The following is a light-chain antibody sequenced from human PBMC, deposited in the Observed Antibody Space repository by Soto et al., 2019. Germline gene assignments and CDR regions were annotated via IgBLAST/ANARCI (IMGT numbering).Light chain of an antibody. V-gene: IGKV1-5*01. Sequence: DIQMTKSPSSLSASVGDRVNITCRASQSISSYLNWYQQKPGKAPKLVIYAASSLQSGVPSRFSGSGSGTEFTLTITSLQPDDFATYYFQQYNSYSETLRQGTKV. CDR2: AAS. CDR1: QSISSY. J-gene: IGKJ1*01. CDR3: QQYNSYSET.